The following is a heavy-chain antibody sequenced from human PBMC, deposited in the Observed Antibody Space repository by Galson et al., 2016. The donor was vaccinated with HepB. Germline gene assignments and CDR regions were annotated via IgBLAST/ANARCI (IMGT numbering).Heavy chain of an antibody. J-gene: IGHJ4*02. CDR1: GLIFSPYW. V-gene: IGHV3-74*03. D-gene: IGHD2-2*01. Sequence: SLRLSCAASGLIFSPYWMHWVRQAPGKGLMWLSHINSDGSTTAYADSVRGRFSIFRDNAKNTLYLHMNSVRAEDTAVYYCARDVSPYASPPDYWGQGTLVTVSS. CDR2: INSDGSTT. CDR3: ARDVSPYASPPDY.